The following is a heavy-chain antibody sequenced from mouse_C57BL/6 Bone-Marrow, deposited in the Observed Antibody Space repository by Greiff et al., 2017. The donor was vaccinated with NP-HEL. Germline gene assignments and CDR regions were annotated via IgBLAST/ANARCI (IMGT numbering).Heavy chain of an antibody. CDR2: INPTNGGT. CDR1: GYTFTDYN. V-gene: IGHV1-18*01. CDR3: ARRGAGTAGFDY. Sequence: VQLKESGPEPVKPGASVKISCKASGYTFTDYNMDWVKQSHGKSLEWIGDINPTNGGTIYNQKFKGKATLPVDKSSSTAYMQLRSLTSEDAAVYYCARRGAGTAGFDYWGQGTTLTVSS. D-gene: IGHD4-1*01. J-gene: IGHJ2*01.